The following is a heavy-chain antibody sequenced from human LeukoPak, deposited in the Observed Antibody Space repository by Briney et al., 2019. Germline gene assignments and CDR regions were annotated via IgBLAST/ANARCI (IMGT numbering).Heavy chain of an antibody. CDR2: TYHSGST. CDR1: GGPIRDFY. J-gene: IGHJ3*01. V-gene: IGHV4-59*08. D-gene: IGHD5-24*01. CDR3: TRHKRWLQFPDAFDV. Sequence: SETLSLTCTVSGGPIRDFYWSWIRLPPGTGLEWIGYTYHSGSTSYNPSLESRVAISVDMSKSQFSLDLSSVTAADTAIYYCTRHKRWLQFPDAFDVWGQGTLVTVSS.